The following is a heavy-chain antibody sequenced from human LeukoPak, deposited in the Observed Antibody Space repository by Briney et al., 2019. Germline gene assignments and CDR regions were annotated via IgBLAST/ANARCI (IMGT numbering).Heavy chain of an antibody. CDR2: ISGSGGST. CDR1: GFTFSSYA. J-gene: IGHJ6*03. Sequence: PGGSLRLSCAASGFTFSSYAMSWVRPAPGKGLEWVSAISGSGGSTYYADSVKGRFTISRDNSKNTLYLQMNSLRAEDTAVYYCAKDPNFYYCMDVWGKGTTVTISS. CDR3: AKDPNFYYCMDV. V-gene: IGHV3-23*01.